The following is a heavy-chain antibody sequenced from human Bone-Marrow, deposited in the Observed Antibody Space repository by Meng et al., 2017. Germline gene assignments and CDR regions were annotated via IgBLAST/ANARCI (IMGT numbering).Heavy chain of an antibody. CDR3: ASEGGIDYGDYGGLDP. CDR2: IYPGDSDT. CDR1: GYSFTSYW. V-gene: IGHV5-51*01. Sequence: KVSCKGSGYSFTSYWIGWVRQMPGKGLEWMGIIYPGDSDTRYSPSFQGQVTISADKSISTAYLQWSSLKASDTAMYYCASEGGIDYGDYGGLDPWGQGTLVTVSS. D-gene: IGHD4-17*01. J-gene: IGHJ5*02.